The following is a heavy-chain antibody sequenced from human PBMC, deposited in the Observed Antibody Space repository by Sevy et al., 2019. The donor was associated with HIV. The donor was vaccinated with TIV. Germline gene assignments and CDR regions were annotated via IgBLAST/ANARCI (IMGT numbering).Heavy chain of an antibody. CDR1: GGSITSLY. Sequence: SETVSLTCTVSGGSITSLYWNWIRQPPGKGLEWIANIYYNGHINYNPSLKSRVTLSLDTSKNQFSLRLSSVTAAATAMYYCAGENAWGRGYSWGQGTLVTVSS. CDR3: AGENAWGRGYS. V-gene: IGHV4-59*08. D-gene: IGHD1-26*01. CDR2: IYYNGHI. J-gene: IGHJ4*02.